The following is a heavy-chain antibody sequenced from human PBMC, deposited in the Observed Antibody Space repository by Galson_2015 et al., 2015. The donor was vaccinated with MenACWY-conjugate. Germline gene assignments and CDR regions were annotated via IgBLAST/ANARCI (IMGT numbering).Heavy chain of an antibody. CDR2: IYYSGST. CDR3: ARAVPGMIVVVYYFDY. CDR1: GGSISSSSYY. D-gene: IGHD3-22*01. J-gene: IGHJ4*02. V-gene: IGHV4-39*07. Sequence: LSLTCTVSGGSISSSSYYWGWIRQPPGKGLEWIGSIYYSGSTYYNPSLKSRVTISVDTSKTQFSLKLSSVTAADTAVYYCARAVPGMIVVVYYFDYWGQGTLVTVSS.